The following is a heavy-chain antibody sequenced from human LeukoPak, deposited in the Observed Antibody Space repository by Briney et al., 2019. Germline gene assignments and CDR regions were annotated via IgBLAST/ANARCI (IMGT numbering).Heavy chain of an antibody. CDR2: IYPGDSDT. V-gene: IGHV5-51*01. J-gene: IGHJ4*02. CDR3: ARGYGSGASCYRRGCYCDY. Sequence: GESLKISCKGSGYSFTSYWIGWVRQMPGKGLEWMGIIYPGDSDTRYSPSFQGQVTISADKSISTAYLQWSSLKASDTAMYYCARGYGSGASCYRRGCYCDYWGQGTLATVSS. CDR1: GYSFTSYW. D-gene: IGHD2-2*02.